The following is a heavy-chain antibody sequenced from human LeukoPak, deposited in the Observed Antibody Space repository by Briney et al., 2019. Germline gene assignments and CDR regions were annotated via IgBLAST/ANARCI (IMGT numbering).Heavy chain of an antibody. D-gene: IGHD1-26*01. CDR1: GYTFTSYG. CDR3: ARGPSIVGATTSDY. CDR2: ISAYNGNT. V-gene: IGHV1-18*01. Sequence: ASVKVSCKASGYTFTSYGISWVRQAPGQGLEWMRWISAYNGNTNYAQKLQGRVTMTTDTSTSTAYMELRSLRSDDTAVYYCARGPSIVGATTSDYWGQGTLVTVSS. J-gene: IGHJ4*02.